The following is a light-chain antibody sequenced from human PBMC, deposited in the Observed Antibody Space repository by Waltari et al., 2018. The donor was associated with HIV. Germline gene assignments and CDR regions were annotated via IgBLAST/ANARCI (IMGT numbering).Light chain of an antibody. Sequence: QSALTQPASVSGSPGQSITISCTGTNSDIGGYNYVSWYQQHPGSAPKLLIYEVTHLPSGISYRFSGSKSGNTASMTISGLQAEDEADYYCSSYTTTSTILFGGGTKVTVL. CDR1: NSDIGGYNY. CDR3: SSYTTTSTIL. CDR2: EVT. J-gene: IGLJ3*02. V-gene: IGLV2-14*01.